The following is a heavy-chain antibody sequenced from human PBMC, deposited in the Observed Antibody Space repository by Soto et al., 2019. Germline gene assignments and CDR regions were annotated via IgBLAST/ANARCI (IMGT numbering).Heavy chain of an antibody. Sequence: PGGSLRLSCAASGFTFSSYAMHWVGQAPGKGLEWVAVISYDGSNKYYADSVKGRFTISRDNSKNTLYLQMNSLRAEDTAVYYCASDCSSTSCLRSFDYWGQGTLVTVSS. CDR1: GFTFSSYA. D-gene: IGHD2-2*01. V-gene: IGHV3-30-3*01. CDR3: ASDCSSTSCLRSFDY. J-gene: IGHJ4*02. CDR2: ISYDGSNK.